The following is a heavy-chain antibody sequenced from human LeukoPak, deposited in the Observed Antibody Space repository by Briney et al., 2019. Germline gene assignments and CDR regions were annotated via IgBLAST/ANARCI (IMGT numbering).Heavy chain of an antibody. CDR2: IKQDGSEK. CDR1: GFTFSSYW. J-gene: IGHJ5*02. V-gene: IGHV3-7*04. D-gene: IGHD2-15*01. CDR3: ARGLYCSAGRCYSSWFDP. Sequence: GGSLRLSCAASGFTFSSYWMSWVRQAPGKGLEWVANIKQDGSEKYYVDSVKGRFTISSDNAKNSLYLQMNSLRDEDTAVYYCARGLYCSAGRCYSSWFDPWGQGTLVTVSS.